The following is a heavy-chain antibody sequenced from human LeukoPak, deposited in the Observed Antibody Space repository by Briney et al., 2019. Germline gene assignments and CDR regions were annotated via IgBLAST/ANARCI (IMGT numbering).Heavy chain of an antibody. CDR3: ARVGMAVGATVDY. CDR2: ISSSSSYI. V-gene: IGHV3-21*01. CDR1: GFSFSSYS. D-gene: IGHD1-26*01. J-gene: IGHJ4*02. Sequence: GGSLRLSCAASGFSFSSYSMNWVRQAPGKGLEWVSSISSSSSYIYYADSVKGRFTISRDNAKNSLYQQMNSLRAEDTAVYYCARVGMAVGATVDYWGQGILVTVSS.